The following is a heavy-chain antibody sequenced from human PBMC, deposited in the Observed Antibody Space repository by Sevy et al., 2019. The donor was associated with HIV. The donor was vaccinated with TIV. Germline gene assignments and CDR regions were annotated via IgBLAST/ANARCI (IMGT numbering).Heavy chain of an antibody. CDR3: ARDLEFYDYGDYGPAFMPDY. CDR1: GFTFSTYG. Sequence: GESLKISCAASGFTFSTYGMHWVRQAPGKGLEWVAVMWFDGSNTYYADSVMGRFTISRDIAKNTLHLQMNSLRAEDTAVYYCARDLEFYDYGDYGPAFMPDYWGQGTLVTVSS. CDR2: MWFDGSNT. J-gene: IGHJ4*02. D-gene: IGHD4-17*01. V-gene: IGHV3-33*01.